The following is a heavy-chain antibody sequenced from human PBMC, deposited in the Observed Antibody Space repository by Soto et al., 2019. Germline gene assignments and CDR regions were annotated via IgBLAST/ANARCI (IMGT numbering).Heavy chain of an antibody. D-gene: IGHD4-17*01. J-gene: IGHJ4*02. CDR2: INPNSGGT. Sequence: ASVKVSCKASGCTFSSYAISCVRQAPGQGLEWMGWINPNSGGTNYAQKFQGRVTMTRDTSISTAYMELSRLRSDDTAVYYCAMDYGDYVGYFDYWGQGTLVTVSS. V-gene: IGHV1-2*02. CDR1: GCTFSSYA. CDR3: AMDYGDYVGYFDY.